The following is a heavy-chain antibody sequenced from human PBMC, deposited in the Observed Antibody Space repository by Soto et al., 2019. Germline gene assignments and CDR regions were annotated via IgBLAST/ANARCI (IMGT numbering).Heavy chain of an antibody. J-gene: IGHJ6*02. CDR3: ARRRGRGYYGSGSYLNGMDL. CDR2: IYPGDSDT. Sequence: GESLKISCKGSGYSFTSYWIGWVRQMPGKGLEWMGIIYPGDSDTRYSPSFQGQVTISADKSISTAYLQWSSLKASDTAMYYCARRRGRGYYGSGSYLNGMDLWGQGTTVTVSS. V-gene: IGHV5-51*01. D-gene: IGHD3-10*01. CDR1: GYSFTSYW.